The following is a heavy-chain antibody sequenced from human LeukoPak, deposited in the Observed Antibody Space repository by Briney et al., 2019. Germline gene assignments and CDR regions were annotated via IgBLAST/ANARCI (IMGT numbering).Heavy chain of an antibody. CDR2: INPNSGGT. CDR1: GYTFTGYY. D-gene: IGHD3-3*01. Sequence: ASVKVSCKASGYTFTGYYTHWVRQAPGQGLEWMGWINPNSGGTNYAQKFQGRVTMTRDTSISTAYMELSRLRSDDTAVYYCARDLHDFWSGYYPHFFDYWGQGTLVTVSS. CDR3: ARDLHDFWSGYYPHFFDY. V-gene: IGHV1-2*02. J-gene: IGHJ4*02.